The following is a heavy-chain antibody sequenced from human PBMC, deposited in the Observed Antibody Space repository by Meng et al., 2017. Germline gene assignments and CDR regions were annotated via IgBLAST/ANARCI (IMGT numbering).Heavy chain of an antibody. V-gene: IGHV1-8*01. CDR3: ARYVAVAGVDY. CDR1: GYNFTIYE. Sequence: VQSCAEVKKPGASVKFHCKAPGYNFTIYEINWVRKATRQGLEWMGWMNPNSGNTGYAQKFQGRVTMTRNTSISTAYMELSSLRSEDTAVYYCARYVAVAGVDYWGQGTLVTVSS. J-gene: IGHJ4*02. CDR2: MNPNSGNT. D-gene: IGHD6-19*01.